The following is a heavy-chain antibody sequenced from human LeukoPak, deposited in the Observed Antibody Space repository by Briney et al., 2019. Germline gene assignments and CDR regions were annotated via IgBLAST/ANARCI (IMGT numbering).Heavy chain of an antibody. D-gene: IGHD3-22*01. Sequence: PSETLSLTCTASGGSISSSSYYWGWIRQPPGKGLEWIGSIYYSGSTYYNPSLKSRVTISVDTSKNQFSLKLSSVTAADTAVYYCARDADGSGYLSAFDIWGQGTMVTVSS. CDR3: ARDADGSGYLSAFDI. J-gene: IGHJ3*02. V-gene: IGHV4-39*07. CDR1: GGSISSSSYY. CDR2: IYYSGST.